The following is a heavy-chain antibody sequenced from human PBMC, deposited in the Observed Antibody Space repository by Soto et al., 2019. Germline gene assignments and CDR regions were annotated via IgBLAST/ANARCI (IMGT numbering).Heavy chain of an antibody. D-gene: IGHD6-13*01. CDR1: GGSMRNYF. CDR2: IHYSGTT. J-gene: IGHJ4*02. CDR3: AAGEASSRNLAPYYLDF. V-gene: IGHV4-59*01. Sequence: SETLSLTCTVSGGSMRNYFWTWIRQPPGKGLEWIGYIHYSGTTSFFPSYNPSLRSRVTISEDTSKNQFSLKLLSVTTADTAVYFCAAGEASSRNLAPYYLDFWGQGSLVTVSS.